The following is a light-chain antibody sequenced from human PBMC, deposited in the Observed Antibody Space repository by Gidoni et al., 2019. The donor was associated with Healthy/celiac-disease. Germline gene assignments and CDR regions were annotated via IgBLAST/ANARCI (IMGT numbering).Light chain of an antibody. CDR1: QSVSSY. CDR2: DAS. V-gene: IGKV3-11*01. Sequence: ELVLTQSPATLSLSPGERATLSCRASQSVSSYLAWYQQKPGQAPRLLIYDASNRATGIPARFSGSGSGTDFTLTSSSLEHEDVAVYYCQQRSNWLITFGQGTRLEIK. CDR3: QQRSNWLIT. J-gene: IGKJ5*01.